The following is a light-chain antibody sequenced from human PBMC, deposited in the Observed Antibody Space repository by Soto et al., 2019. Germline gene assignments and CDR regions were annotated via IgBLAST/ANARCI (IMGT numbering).Light chain of an antibody. Sequence: SALTQPASVSGSPGQSITLSCNGTSSDVGGYNYVSWYQQHPVKAPKLMIYEVSNRPSGISHRFSGSKSGNTASLTISGLRAEDEADYYCRSYTRQDSASYGFATGAKVTV. V-gene: IGLV2-14*01. CDR2: EVS. CDR3: RSYTRQDSASYG. CDR1: SSDVGGYNY. J-gene: IGLJ1*01.